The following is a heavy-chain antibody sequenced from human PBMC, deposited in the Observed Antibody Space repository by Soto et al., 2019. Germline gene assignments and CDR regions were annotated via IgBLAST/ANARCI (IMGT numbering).Heavy chain of an antibody. Sequence: SETLSLTCTVSGGSISSYYWSWIRQPPGKGLEWIGYIYYSGSTNYNPSLKSRVTISVDTSKNQFSLKLSSVTAADTAVYYCAALAGGSYRRTKLDYWGQGTLVTVSS. D-gene: IGHD3-16*02. CDR3: AALAGGSYRRTKLDY. J-gene: IGHJ4*02. CDR1: GGSISSYY. CDR2: IYYSGST. V-gene: IGHV4-59*01.